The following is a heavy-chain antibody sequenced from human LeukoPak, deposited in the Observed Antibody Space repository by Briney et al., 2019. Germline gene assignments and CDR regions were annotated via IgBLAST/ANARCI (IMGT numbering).Heavy chain of an antibody. CDR1: GFTFSSYW. CDR3: ARRGSGYDAAPTGMDV. Sequence: GGSLRLSCAASGFTFSSYWMHWVRQAPGKGLVWVSRINSDGSSTNYADSVKGRFTISRDNAKNTLYLQMNSLRAEDTAVYYCARRGSGYDAAPTGMDVWGQGTTVTVSS. V-gene: IGHV3-74*01. D-gene: IGHD5-12*01. CDR2: INSDGSST. J-gene: IGHJ6*02.